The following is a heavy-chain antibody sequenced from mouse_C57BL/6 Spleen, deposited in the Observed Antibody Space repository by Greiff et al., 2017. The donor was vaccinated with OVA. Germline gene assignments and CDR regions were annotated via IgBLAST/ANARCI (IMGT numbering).Heavy chain of an antibody. V-gene: IGHV1-15*01. Sequence: QVQLQQSGAELVRPGASVTLSCKASGYTFTDYEMHWVKQTPVHGLEWIGAIDPETGGTAYNQKFKGKAILTADKSSSTAYMELRSLTSEDSAVYYCTRPHYYGSSYSAYWGQGTLVTVSA. D-gene: IGHD1-1*01. CDR3: TRPHYYGSSYSAY. J-gene: IGHJ3*01. CDR2: IDPETGGT. CDR1: GYTFTDYE.